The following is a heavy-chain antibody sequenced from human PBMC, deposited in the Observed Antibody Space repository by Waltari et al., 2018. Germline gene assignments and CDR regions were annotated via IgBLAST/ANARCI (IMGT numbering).Heavy chain of an antibody. V-gene: IGHV3-7*01. CDR1: GFTFSEFW. CDR2: IKQDGSDK. J-gene: IGHJ6*03. CDR3: SSMDF. Sequence: EVQLLESGGGLVQPAGSLRLSCAASGFTFSEFWMSWVRQAPGKGLEGVANIKQDGSDKYYVESVKGRFTISRDNANNLLFLQMNSLRVDDTALYYCSSMDFWGKGTTVIVSS.